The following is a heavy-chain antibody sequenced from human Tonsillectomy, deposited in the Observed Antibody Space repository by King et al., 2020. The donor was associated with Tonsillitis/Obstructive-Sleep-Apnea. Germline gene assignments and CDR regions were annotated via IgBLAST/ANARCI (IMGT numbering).Heavy chain of an antibody. J-gene: IGHJ6*03. V-gene: IGHV3-23*04. Sequence: EVQLVESGGGLVQPGGSLRLSCAASGFTFSSYAMSWVRQAPGKGLEWVSAISGSGGSTYYADSVKGRFTISRDNSKNTLYLQMNSLRAEDTAVYYCAKAQEVLRFRRYYYMDVWGKGTTVTVSS. D-gene: IGHD3-3*01. CDR3: AKAQEVLRFRRYYYMDV. CDR1: GFTFSSYA. CDR2: ISGSGGST.